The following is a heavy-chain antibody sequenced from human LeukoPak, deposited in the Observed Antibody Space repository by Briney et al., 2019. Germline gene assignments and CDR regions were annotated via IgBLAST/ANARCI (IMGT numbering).Heavy chain of an antibody. D-gene: IGHD3-10*01. CDR3: AKDLNRWFGEFTYYYYGMDV. V-gene: IGHV3-23*01. CDR1: GFTFSNYA. J-gene: IGHJ6*02. CDR2: ISGSGGST. Sequence: PGGSLRLSCAASGFTFSNYAMSWVRQAPGKGLEWVSAISGSGGSTYYADSVKGRFTISRDNSKNTLYLQMNSLRAEDTAVYYCAKDLNRWFGEFTYYYYGMDVWGQGTTVTVSS.